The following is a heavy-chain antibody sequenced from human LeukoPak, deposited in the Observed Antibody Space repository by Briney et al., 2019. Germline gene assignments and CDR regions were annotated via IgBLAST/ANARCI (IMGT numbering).Heavy chain of an antibody. CDR3: ARVRDRSSYFYDLDY. CDR1: GGSISSYY. J-gene: IGHJ4*02. CDR2: IHYSGST. V-gene: IGHV4-59*01. Sequence: PSETLSLTCTVSGGSISSYYWSWIRQPPGKGLEWIGCIHYSGSTNYNPSLKSRVTISVDTSKNQFSLKLGSVTAADTAVYYCARVRDRSSYFYDLDYWGQGTLVTVSS. D-gene: IGHD3-22*01.